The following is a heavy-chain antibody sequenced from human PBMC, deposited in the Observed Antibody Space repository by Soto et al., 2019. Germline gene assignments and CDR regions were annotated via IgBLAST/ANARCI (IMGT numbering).Heavy chain of an antibody. D-gene: IGHD6-19*01. CDR2: ISAYSGDT. Sequence: QVQLVQSAAEVKPPGASVKVSCKASGYNFTRYGFSWVRQAPGQGLEWMGWISAYSGDTNYAQKFEGRGSMTLDTSTSTAYMEVRSLRSDATAVYYCVRESAGSLRQWLMFDFWGQGTLVTVSS. V-gene: IGHV1-18*01. J-gene: IGHJ4*02. CDR3: VRESAGSLRQWLMFDF. CDR1: GYNFTRYG.